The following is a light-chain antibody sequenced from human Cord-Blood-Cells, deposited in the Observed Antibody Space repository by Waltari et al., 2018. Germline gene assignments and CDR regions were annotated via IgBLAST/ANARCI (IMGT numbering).Light chain of an antibody. J-gene: IGLJ2*01. CDR1: SSNIGNNA. V-gene: IGLV1-36*01. CDR2: YDD. CDR3: AAWDDSLNGLV. Sequence: QSVLTQPPSVSEAPRQRVTISCSGSSSNIGNNAVNWYQQPPGTAPKLLIYYDDLLPSGVSDRFSGSKSGTSASLAISGLQSEDEADYYCAAWDDSLNGLVFGGGTKLTVL.